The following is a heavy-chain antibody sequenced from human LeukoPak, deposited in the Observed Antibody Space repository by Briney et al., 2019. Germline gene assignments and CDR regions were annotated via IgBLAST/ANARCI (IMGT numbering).Heavy chain of an antibody. CDR2: IYYSGST. J-gene: IGHJ6*02. CDR1: GGSISSGDYH. V-gene: IGHV4-30-4*01. D-gene: IGHD2-2*01. Sequence: SQTLSLTCTVSGGSISSGDYHWGWIRQPPGKGLEWIGYIYYSGSTYYNPSLKSRVTISVDTSKNQFSLKLSSVTAADTAVYYCARPTMPQLVWPYYYGMDVSGQGTTVTVSS. CDR3: ARPTMPQLVWPYYYGMDV.